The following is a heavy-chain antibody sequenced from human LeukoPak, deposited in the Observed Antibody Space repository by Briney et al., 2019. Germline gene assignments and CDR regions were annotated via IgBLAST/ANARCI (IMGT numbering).Heavy chain of an antibody. D-gene: IGHD5-24*01. CDR3: ARAGLPERWLQLTTLNWFDP. J-gene: IGHJ5*02. CDR1: GFTFSSYS. V-gene: IGHV3-48*01. CDR2: ICTSSSNI. Sequence: GGSLRLSCAASGFTFSSYSMNWVRQAPGKGLEWVSYICTSSSNIYYADSVKGRFTISRDNAKNSLYLQMNSLRAEDTAVYYCARAGLPERWLQLTTLNWFDPWGQGTLVTVSS.